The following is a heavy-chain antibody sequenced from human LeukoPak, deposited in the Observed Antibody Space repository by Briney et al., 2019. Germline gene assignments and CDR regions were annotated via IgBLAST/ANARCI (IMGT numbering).Heavy chain of an antibody. Sequence: SVKVSCKASGGTFSSYAISWVRQAPGQGLEWMGGTIPIFGTANYAQKFQGRVTTTADESTSTAYMELSSLRSEDTAVYYCAREGCSSTSCYFATAPWFDPWGQGTLVTVSS. V-gene: IGHV1-69*01. D-gene: IGHD2-2*01. J-gene: IGHJ5*02. CDR2: TIPIFGTA. CDR3: AREGCSSTSCYFATAPWFDP. CDR1: GGTFSSYA.